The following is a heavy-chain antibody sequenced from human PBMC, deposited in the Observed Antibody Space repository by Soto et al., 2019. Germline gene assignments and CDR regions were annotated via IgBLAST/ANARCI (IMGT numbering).Heavy chain of an antibody. V-gene: IGHV4-39*01. CDR1: GGSMISYS. CDR2: FHYSENT. CDR3: ARLGGYCSSTGGYGYYGRDV. Sequence: PSETLSLTCTVSGGSMISYSWGWIRQPPGEGLEWIGTFHYSENTYYNPSLESRVTISVDPPKNNFSLRVTSWPAADTAVYYCARLGGYCSSTGGYGYYGRDVGGKGTTVTVSS. D-gene: IGHD2-2*01. J-gene: IGHJ6*04.